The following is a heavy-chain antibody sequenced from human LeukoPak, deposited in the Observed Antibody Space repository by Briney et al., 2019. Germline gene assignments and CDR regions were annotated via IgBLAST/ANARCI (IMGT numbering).Heavy chain of an antibody. D-gene: IGHD5-24*01. CDR1: GFTVSSDY. Sequence: GGSLRLSCAASGFTVSSDYMGWVRQAPEKGLEWVSLISSGGSTYYADSLKGRFTISRDNSKNTLYLQMNSLRAEDTAVYYCGRVGDGYNANYWGQGPLVTVSS. J-gene: IGHJ4*02. CDR2: ISSGGST. V-gene: IGHV3-66*01. CDR3: GRVGDGYNANY.